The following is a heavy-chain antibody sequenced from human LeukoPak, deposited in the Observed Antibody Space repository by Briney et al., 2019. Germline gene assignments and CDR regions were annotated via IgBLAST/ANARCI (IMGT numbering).Heavy chain of an antibody. V-gene: IGHV4-39*07. D-gene: IGHD5-18*01. Sequence: SETLSLTRTVSGGSISSIIYYWGCIRLPPGKGLEWIGSVYYSGSTYYNSSLKSRVTISVDTSKNQFSLKLNSVTAADTAVYYCARVMQLWNWFDPWGQGTLVTVSS. J-gene: IGHJ5*02. CDR3: ARVMQLWNWFDP. CDR2: VYYSGST. CDR1: GGSISSIIYY.